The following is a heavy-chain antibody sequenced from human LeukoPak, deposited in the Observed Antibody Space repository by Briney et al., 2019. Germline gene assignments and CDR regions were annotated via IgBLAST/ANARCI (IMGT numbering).Heavy chain of an antibody. J-gene: IGHJ6*04. D-gene: IGHD3-10*01. Sequence: GGSLRLSCAASGFTFSNYAMHWVRQAPGKGLEWVTLISYDGSNKHYADSVRGRFTISRDNSKNTLYLQMNSLRAEDTAAYYCERDEVDGSGSSYLFSYSGMDVWGKGPTLTVSS. CDR1: GFTFSNYA. CDR3: ERDEVDGSGSSYLFSYSGMDV. CDR2: ISYDGSNK. V-gene: IGHV3-30*04.